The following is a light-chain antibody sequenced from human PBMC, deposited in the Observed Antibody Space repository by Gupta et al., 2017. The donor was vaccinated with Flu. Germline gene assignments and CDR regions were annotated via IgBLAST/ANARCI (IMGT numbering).Light chain of an antibody. CDR3: CSYVGSSTFV. CDR2: EVS. CDR1: RRDIGTNNL. V-gene: IGLV2-23*02. Sequence: STTISVTGTRRDIGTNNLVSWYQQHPDQAPKLVISEVSKRPAGVSNRFSGSKSGNAAFLTISGLQTEDEADYYCCSYVGSSTFVFGTGTKVTVL. J-gene: IGLJ1*01.